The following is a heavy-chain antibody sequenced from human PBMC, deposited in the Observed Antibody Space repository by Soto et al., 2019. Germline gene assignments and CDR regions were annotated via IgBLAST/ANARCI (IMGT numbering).Heavy chain of an antibody. D-gene: IGHD2-15*01. CDR1: GFTFSYG. CDR3: RKLVIGYCSGNTCDDY. V-gene: IGHV3-30*18. CDR2: ISYDSSNK. Sequence: VQLLESGGGLIQPGGSLRLSCAASGFTFSYGIHWLRQAPGKGLEWVAYISYDSSNKFYGDSVKGRFTISRDNSKNTQFLQMNSLRAEDTAVYYCRKLVIGYCSGNTCDDYWGQGTLVAVSS. J-gene: IGHJ4*02.